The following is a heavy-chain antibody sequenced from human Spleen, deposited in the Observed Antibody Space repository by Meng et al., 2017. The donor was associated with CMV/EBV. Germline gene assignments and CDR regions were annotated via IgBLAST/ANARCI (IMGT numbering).Heavy chain of an antibody. D-gene: IGHD3-3*01. Sequence: MIWLRQAPGKGLEWGSVMYSGDSTYYADSVKGRFTISRDNSKNTLYPQMNSLRAEDTAVYYCARARTPYYDFWSGYLPASSWFWFDPWGQGTLVTVSS. CDR2: MYSGDST. CDR3: ARARTPYYDFWSGYLPASSWFWFDP. V-gene: IGHV3-53*01. J-gene: IGHJ5*02.